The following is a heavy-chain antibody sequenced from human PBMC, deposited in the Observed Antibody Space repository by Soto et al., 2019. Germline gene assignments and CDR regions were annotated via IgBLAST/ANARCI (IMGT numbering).Heavy chain of an antibody. CDR1: GFTFSNYW. CDR3: ARGDYYDTSGPFSDAFDI. V-gene: IGHV3-7*04. CDR2: IKPDGSEK. Sequence: GGSLRLSCAASGFTFSNYWMSWVRQAPGKGLEWVANIKPDGSEKFYVDSLKGRFTMSRDNAKNSLYLQMNSLRADDTAVYYCARGDYYDTSGPFSDAFDIWGQGTMVTVSS. J-gene: IGHJ3*02. D-gene: IGHD3-22*01.